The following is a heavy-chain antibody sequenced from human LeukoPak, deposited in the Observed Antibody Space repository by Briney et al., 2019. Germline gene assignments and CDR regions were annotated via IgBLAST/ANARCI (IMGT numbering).Heavy chain of an antibody. Sequence: GGSLRLSCAASGFTFNTFDMTWVRQAPGKGLECVSYISSGSSTRYYADSVKGRFTISRDNAKSSLFLQTNSLRAEDTAVYFCARLRYYAVDVWGQGTTVIVSS. CDR3: ARLRYYAVDV. V-gene: IGHV3-48*01. CDR1: GFTFNTFD. CDR2: ISSGSSTR. J-gene: IGHJ6*02.